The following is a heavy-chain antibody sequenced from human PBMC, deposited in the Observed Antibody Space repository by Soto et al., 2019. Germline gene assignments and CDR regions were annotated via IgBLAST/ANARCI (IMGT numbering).Heavy chain of an antibody. Sequence: SETLSLTCTVSGGSISSSSYYWGWIRQPPGKGLEWIGSIYYSGSTYYNPSLKSRVTISVDTSKNQFSLKLSSVTAADTAVYYCARVNPLGYCSGGSCYPTYYFDYWGQGTLVTVSS. CDR3: ARVNPLGYCSGGSCYPTYYFDY. CDR2: IYYSGST. CDR1: GGSISSSSYY. D-gene: IGHD2-15*01. V-gene: IGHV4-39*07. J-gene: IGHJ4*02.